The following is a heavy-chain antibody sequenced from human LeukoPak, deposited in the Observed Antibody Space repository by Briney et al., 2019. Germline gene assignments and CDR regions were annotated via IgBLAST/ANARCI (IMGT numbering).Heavy chain of an antibody. V-gene: IGHV1-18*01. CDR1: GYTFTSYS. D-gene: IGHD6-13*01. J-gene: IGHJ3*02. CDR2: ISAYNDNT. Sequence: ASVKVSCKASGYTFTSYSISWVRQAPGQGLEWMGWISAYNDNTNYTQKLQGRVTMTTDTSTSTAHMELRSLRSDDTAVYYCARMMGYIADGAFDIWGQGTMVTVSS. CDR3: ARMMGYIADGAFDI.